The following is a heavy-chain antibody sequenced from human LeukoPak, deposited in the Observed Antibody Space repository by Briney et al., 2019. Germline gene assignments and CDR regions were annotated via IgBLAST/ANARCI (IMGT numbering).Heavy chain of an antibody. D-gene: IGHD3-10*01. CDR3: ARAHGDWFYP. V-gene: IGHV3-21*01. Sequence: GGSLRLSCAASGFTFSSYSMNWVRQAPGKGLESVSSISSSSSYIYYADSVKGRFTISRDNAKNSLYLQMNSLRAGDTAVYYCARAHGDWFYPWGQGTLVTVSS. CDR1: GFTFSSYS. J-gene: IGHJ5*02. CDR2: ISSSSSYI.